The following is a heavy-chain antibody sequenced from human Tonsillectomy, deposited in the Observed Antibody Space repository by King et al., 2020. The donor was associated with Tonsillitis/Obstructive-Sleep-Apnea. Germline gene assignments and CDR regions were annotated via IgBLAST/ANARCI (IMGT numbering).Heavy chain of an antibody. D-gene: IGHD1-1*01. CDR2: IKHSGDA. CDR3: AGGYGTGTTYYFDY. Sequence: QVQLQQWGAGLLKPSETLSLTCAVYGGSFSAYLWTRIRHPPGKGLEWMGEIKHSGDANYNPSLKSRGTISIDTSKNQFSLKLNSVTAADAAVYYCAGGYGTGTTYYFDYWAQGTLVTVSS. CDR1: GGSFSAYL. V-gene: IGHV4-34*01. J-gene: IGHJ4*02.